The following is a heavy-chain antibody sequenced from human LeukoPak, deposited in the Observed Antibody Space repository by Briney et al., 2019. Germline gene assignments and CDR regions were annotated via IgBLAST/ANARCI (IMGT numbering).Heavy chain of an antibody. Sequence: SETLSLTCAVYGGSFSGYYWSWIRQPPGKGLEWIGGINHSGSTTYNPSLKSRVTISVDTSKNQFSLKLSSVTAADTAVYYCARYRWRITIFGVVIYGPYYFDYWGQGTLVTVSS. D-gene: IGHD3-3*01. CDR2: INHSGST. CDR3: ARYRWRITIFGVVIYGPYYFDY. CDR1: GGSFSGYY. V-gene: IGHV4-34*01. J-gene: IGHJ4*02.